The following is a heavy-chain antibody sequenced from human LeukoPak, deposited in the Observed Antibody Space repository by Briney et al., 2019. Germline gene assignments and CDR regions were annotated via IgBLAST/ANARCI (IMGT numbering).Heavy chain of an antibody. V-gene: IGHV1-2*02. CDR3: ARDGMARGVKLKFDP. CDR2: INPNSGGT. Sequence: ASVKVSCKASGYTFTGYYMHWVRQAPGQGLEWMGWINPNSGGTNYAQKFQGRVTMTRDTSISTAYMELSRLRSDDTAVYYCARDGMARGVKLKFDPWGQGTLVTVSS. CDR1: GYTFTGYY. J-gene: IGHJ5*02. D-gene: IGHD3-10*01.